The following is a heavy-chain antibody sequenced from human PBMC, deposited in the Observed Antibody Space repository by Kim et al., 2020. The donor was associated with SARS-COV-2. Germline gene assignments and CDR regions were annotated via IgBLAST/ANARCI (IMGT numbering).Heavy chain of an antibody. D-gene: IGHD4-17*01. Sequence: TNYNPSLKSRVTISVDTSKNQFSLKLSSVTAADTAVYYCARRGDYGDYGYWGQGTLVTVSS. V-gene: IGHV4-59*08. CDR2: T. CDR3: ARRGDYGDYGY. J-gene: IGHJ4*02.